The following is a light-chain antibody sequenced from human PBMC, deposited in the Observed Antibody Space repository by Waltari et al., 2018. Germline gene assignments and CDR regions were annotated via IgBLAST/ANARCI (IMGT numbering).Light chain of an antibody. V-gene: IGLV2-14*01. CDR3: SSFTSSSTLIV. CDR1: NTALGVFNY. Sequence: QSALTQPASVSGSPGQSITISCTGTNTALGVFNYVSRYQPHPGKAPQLLIYEVSSRPSVVSHRVSGSKSGNTASLTITGLQAEDEAEYFCSSFTSSSTLIVFGGGTKVAVL. J-gene: IGLJ2*01. CDR2: EVS.